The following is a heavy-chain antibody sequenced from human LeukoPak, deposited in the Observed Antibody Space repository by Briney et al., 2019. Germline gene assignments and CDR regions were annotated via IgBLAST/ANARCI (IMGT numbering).Heavy chain of an antibody. CDR3: AREGSVDIVANSHYYYYYYMDV. CDR1: GFTFSSYW. Sequence: GGSLRLSCAASGFTFSSYWMSWVRQAPGKGLEWVANIKQDGSEKYYVDSVKGRFTISRDNAKNSLYLQMNSLRAEDTAVYYCAREGSVDIVANSHYYYYYYMDVWGKGTTVTVSS. V-gene: IGHV3-7*01. D-gene: IGHD5-12*01. J-gene: IGHJ6*03. CDR2: IKQDGSEK.